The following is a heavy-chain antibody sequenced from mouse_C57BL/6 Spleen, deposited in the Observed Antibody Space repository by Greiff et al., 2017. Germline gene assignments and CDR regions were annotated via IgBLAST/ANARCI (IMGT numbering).Heavy chain of an antibody. D-gene: IGHD2-3*01. J-gene: IGHJ4*01. CDR2: IYPGSGST. CDR3: ARNYDGYYVSYAMDY. V-gene: IGHV1-55*01. CDR1: GYTFTSYW. Sequence: VQLQQPVAELVKPGASVKMSCKASGYTFTSYWITWVKQRPGQGLEWIGDIYPGSGSTNYNEKFKSKATLTVDTSSSTAYMPLSSLTSEDSAVYYCARNYDGYYVSYAMDYWGQGTSVTVSS.